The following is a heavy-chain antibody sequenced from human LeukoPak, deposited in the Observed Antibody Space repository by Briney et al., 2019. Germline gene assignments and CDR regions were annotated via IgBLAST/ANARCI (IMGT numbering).Heavy chain of an antibody. J-gene: IGHJ3*02. V-gene: IGHV3-7*01. Sequence: GGSLRLSCAASGFTHRSELMGWIRQPPGKGLDGVANMKQDEGERYYMDSVKGRFTISRDNDKNSLYLQMNRLRVEDTAVYYRARDRSGYSRGWALDAFDIWGQGTMVTVSS. CDR3: ARDRSGYSRGWALDAFDI. CDR1: GFTHRSEL. D-gene: IGHD6-19*01. CDR2: MKQDEGER.